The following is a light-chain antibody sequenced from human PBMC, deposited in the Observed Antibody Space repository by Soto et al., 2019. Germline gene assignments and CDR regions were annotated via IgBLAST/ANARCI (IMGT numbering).Light chain of an antibody. V-gene: IGKV3-20*01. Sequence: EIVLTQSPGTLSLSPGERATLSCRASQSVSSSYLAWYQQKPGQTPRLLFYGASSRATGIPDRFSGSGSGTDFTRTISRLEPEDFAVYYCQQYGSSPLTFGPGTKVDI. J-gene: IGKJ3*01. CDR2: GAS. CDR1: QSVSSSY. CDR3: QQYGSSPLT.